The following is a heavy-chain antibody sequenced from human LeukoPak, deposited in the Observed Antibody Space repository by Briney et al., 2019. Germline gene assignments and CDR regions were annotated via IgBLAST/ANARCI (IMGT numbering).Heavy chain of an antibody. CDR1: GFTFSSYG. CDR3: ARDFGGDCPYY. CDR2: IWYDGSNK. V-gene: IGHV3-33*01. Sequence: GRSLRLSCAASGFTFSSYGMHWVRQAPGKGLEWVAVIWYDGSNKYYADSVKGRFTISRDNSKNTLYLQMNSLRAEDTAVYYCARDFGGDCPYYWGQGTLVTVSS. D-gene: IGHD2-21*02. J-gene: IGHJ4*02.